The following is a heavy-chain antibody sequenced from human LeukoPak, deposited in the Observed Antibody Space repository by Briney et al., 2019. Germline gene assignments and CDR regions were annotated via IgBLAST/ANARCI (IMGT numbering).Heavy chain of an antibody. Sequence: GGSLRLSCAASGFTFSSYNMNWVRQAPGKGLEWVSSISSSSSYIYYADSVQGRFTISRDNAKNSLYLQMNSLRAEDMALYYCAKGGGGRLIYYYYMDVWGKGTTVTVSS. CDR3: AKGGGGRLIYYYYMDV. CDR2: ISSSSSYI. CDR1: GFTFSSYN. D-gene: IGHD3-16*01. J-gene: IGHJ6*03. V-gene: IGHV3-21*04.